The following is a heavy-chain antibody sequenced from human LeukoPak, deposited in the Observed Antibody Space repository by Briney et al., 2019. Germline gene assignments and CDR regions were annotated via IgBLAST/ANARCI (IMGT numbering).Heavy chain of an antibody. CDR1: GGSISSYY. CDR3: ARDRVGGATAAFDI. J-gene: IGHJ4*02. V-gene: IGHV4-59*13. CDR2: IYYSGST. D-gene: IGHD1-26*01. Sequence: SVTLSLTCTVSGGSISSYYWSWVRQPPGKGLEWIGFIYYSGSTNYNPSLQSRVAISVDRSKNQFSLKLRSVTAADTAVYYCARDRVGGATAAFDIWGQGTLVTVSS.